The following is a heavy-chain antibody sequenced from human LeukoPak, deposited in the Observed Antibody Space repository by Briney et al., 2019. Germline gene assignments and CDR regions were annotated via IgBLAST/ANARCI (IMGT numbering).Heavy chain of an antibody. CDR1: GNSFTNYW. CDR3: ARKRGYYFDY. V-gene: IGHV5-51*01. D-gene: IGHD3-10*01. CDR2: IYPGDSDT. Sequence: GESLKISCKGSGNSFTNYWIGWVRQMPGKGLECMGVIYPGDSDTRYSPSFQGQVTISADKSISTAYLQWSSLKVSDTAMYDCARKRGYYFDYWGQGTLVTVSS. J-gene: IGHJ4*02.